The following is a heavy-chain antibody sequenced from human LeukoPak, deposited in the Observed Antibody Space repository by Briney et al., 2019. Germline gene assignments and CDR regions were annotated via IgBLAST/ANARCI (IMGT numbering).Heavy chain of an antibody. CDR1: GYTFTGCY. CDR3: ARDRGMAMRLYNWFDP. D-gene: IGHD1-14*01. J-gene: IGHJ5*02. V-gene: IGHV1-2*02. CDR2: INPNSGGT. Sequence: ASVKVSCKASGYTFTGCYMHWVRQAPGQGLEWMGWINPNSGGTNYAQKFQGRVTMTRDMSISTAYMELSRLRSDDTAVYYCARDRGMAMRLYNWFDPWGQGTLVTVSS.